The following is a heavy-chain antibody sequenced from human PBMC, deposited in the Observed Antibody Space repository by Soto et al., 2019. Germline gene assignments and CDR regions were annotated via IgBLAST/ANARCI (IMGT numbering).Heavy chain of an antibody. Sequence: QVQLVESGGGVVQPGRSLRLSCAASGFTFSSYAMHWVRQAPGKGLEWVAVISYDGSNKYYADSVKGRFTISRDNSKNTLYLQMNSLRAEDTAVYYCAREGLVGDSSGYLDAFDIWGQGTMVTVSS. J-gene: IGHJ3*02. D-gene: IGHD3-22*01. CDR1: GFTFSSYA. V-gene: IGHV3-30-3*01. CDR2: ISYDGSNK. CDR3: AREGLVGDSSGYLDAFDI.